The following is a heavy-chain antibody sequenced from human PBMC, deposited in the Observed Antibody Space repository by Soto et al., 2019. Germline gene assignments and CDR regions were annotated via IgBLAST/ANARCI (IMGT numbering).Heavy chain of an antibody. CDR1: GFTFTSSA. CDR2: IVVGSGNT. J-gene: IGHJ6*02. Sequence: SVKVSCKASGFTFTSSAVQWVRQARGQRLEWIGWIVVGSGNTNYAQKFQERVTITRDMSTSTAYMELSSLRSEDTAVYYCAADPGYSSPRPYYYYGMDVWGQGTTVTVSS. CDR3: AADPGYSSPRPYYYYGMDV. D-gene: IGHD6-13*01. V-gene: IGHV1-58*01.